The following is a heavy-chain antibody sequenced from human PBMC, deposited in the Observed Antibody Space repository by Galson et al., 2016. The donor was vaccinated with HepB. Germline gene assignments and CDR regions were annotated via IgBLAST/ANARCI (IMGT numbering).Heavy chain of an antibody. D-gene: IGHD2-15*01. V-gene: IGHV1-2*02. CDR2: INPNSAT. Sequence: SCKASGYTLTAYHMHWVRQAPGQGLEWMGWINPNSATNYARMFQGRVTMTRDTSISTLYMELSSLKSDDAAVYYCARDQASLPPYSGAFDIWGQGTMVTVSP. CDR1: GYTLTAYH. CDR3: ARDQASLPPYSGAFDI. J-gene: IGHJ3*02.